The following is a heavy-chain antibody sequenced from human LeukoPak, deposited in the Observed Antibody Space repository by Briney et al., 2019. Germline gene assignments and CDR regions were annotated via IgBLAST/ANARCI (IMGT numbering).Heavy chain of an antibody. J-gene: IGHJ4*02. CDR2: IKQDGSEK. Sequence: PGGSLRLSCAASGFTFSSYWMSWVRQAPGKGLEGVANIKQDGSEKYYVDSVKGRFTISRANAKNSLYLQMNSLRAEDPAVYYCARDKPELRFLEWPLNYWGQGTLVTVSS. CDR1: GFTFSSYW. D-gene: IGHD3-3*01. V-gene: IGHV3-7*01. CDR3: ARDKPELRFLEWPLNY.